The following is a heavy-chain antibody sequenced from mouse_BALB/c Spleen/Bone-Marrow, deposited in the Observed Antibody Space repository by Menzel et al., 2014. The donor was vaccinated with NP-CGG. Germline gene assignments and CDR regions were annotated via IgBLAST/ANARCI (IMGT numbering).Heavy chain of an antibody. CDR1: GFDFSRYW. V-gene: IGHV4-1*02. J-gene: IGHJ2*01. Sequence: EVQLQQSGGGLVQPGGSLKLSCAASGFDFSRYWMSWVRQAPGKGPQWIGEINPDSRTINYTPSLKDKFIISRDNAKNTLYLQMSKVRSEDTALYYCARGNYYGHLDYWGQGTTLTVSS. D-gene: IGHD2-1*01. CDR2: INPDSRTI. CDR3: ARGNYYGHLDY.